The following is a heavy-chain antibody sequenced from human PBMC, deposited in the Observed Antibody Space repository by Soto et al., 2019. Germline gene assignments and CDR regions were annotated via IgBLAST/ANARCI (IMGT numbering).Heavy chain of an antibody. Sequence: GSLRLSCAASGFTFSSYSMNWDRQAPGKGLEWVSSISSSSSYIYYADSVKGRFTISRDNAKNSLYLQMNSLRAEDTAVYYCARTYYDFWSGYSMGNYYYYGMDVWGQGTTVTVSS. V-gene: IGHV3-21*01. J-gene: IGHJ6*02. D-gene: IGHD3-3*01. CDR2: ISSSSSYI. CDR3: ARTYYDFWSGYSMGNYYYYGMDV. CDR1: GFTFSSYS.